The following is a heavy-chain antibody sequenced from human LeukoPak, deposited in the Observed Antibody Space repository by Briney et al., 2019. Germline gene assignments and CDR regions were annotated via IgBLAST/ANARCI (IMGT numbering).Heavy chain of an antibody. Sequence: ASVKVSCKASGYTFTGYYMHWVRQAPGQGLEWMGWINPNSGGTNYAQKFQGRVTMTRDTSISTAYMELSSLRSDDTAVYCCTRAGSGRAPFDPWGQGTLVTVSS. CDR2: INPNSGGT. V-gene: IGHV1-2*02. D-gene: IGHD3-10*01. J-gene: IGHJ5*02. CDR1: GYTFTGYY. CDR3: TRAGSGRAPFDP.